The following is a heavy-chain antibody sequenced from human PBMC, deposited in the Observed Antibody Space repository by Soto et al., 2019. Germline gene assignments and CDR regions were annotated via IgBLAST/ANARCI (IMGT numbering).Heavy chain of an antibody. J-gene: IGHJ6*02. Sequence: QVQLVESGGGVVQPGRSLRLSCAASGFTFSSYGMHWVRQAPGKGLEWVAVISYDGSNKYYADSVKGRFTISRDNSKNTLYLQMNSLRAEDTAVYYCAKVLRNSFGELLYYYYYGMDVWGQGTTVTVSS. V-gene: IGHV3-30*18. D-gene: IGHD3-10*01. CDR1: GFTFSSYG. CDR3: AKVLRNSFGELLYYYYYGMDV. CDR2: ISYDGSNK.